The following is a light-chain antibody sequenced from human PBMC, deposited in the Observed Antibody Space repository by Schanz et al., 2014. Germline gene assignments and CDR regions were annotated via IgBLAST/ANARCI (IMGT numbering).Light chain of an antibody. CDR1: QSLLYNSKNKNY. J-gene: IGKJ4*01. CDR3: QQYYSTLLT. CDR2: WAT. V-gene: IGKV4-1*01. Sequence: DIVMTQSPDSLAVSLGERATINCKSNQSLLYNSKNKNYLAWYQQKPGQPPKMLIYWATTRESGVPDRFSGSGSGTDFTLTIDSLQAEDVAIYYCQQYYSTLLTFGGGTKVEIK.